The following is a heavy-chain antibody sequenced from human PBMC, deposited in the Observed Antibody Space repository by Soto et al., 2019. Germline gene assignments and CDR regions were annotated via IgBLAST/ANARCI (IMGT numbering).Heavy chain of an antibody. V-gene: IGHV6-1*01. Sequence: SHTLSLTCAISGDSVSSNIVAWNLIRQSPSRGLEWLGRTYYRSKWTTDYAVSVKSRITIKSDTSKNQFSLQLNSVTPEDTAVYYCARDRGYYASGTYLYYFEYWGKGTLVTVSS. D-gene: IGHD3-10*01. CDR1: GDSVSSNIVA. J-gene: IGHJ4*02. CDR3: ARDRGYYASGTYLYYFEY. CDR2: TYYRSKWTT.